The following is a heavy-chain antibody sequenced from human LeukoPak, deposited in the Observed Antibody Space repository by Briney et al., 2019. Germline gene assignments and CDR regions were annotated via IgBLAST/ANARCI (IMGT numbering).Heavy chain of an antibody. CDR3: AILNCSGGSCLYWYFDL. Sequence: SETLSLTCTVSGGSISSYYWSWIRQPPGKGLEWIGYIYYSGSTNYNPSLKSRVTISVDTSKNQFSLKLSSVTAADTAVYYCAILNCSGGSCLYWYFDLWGRGTLVTVSS. CDR2: IYYSGST. CDR1: GGSISSYY. J-gene: IGHJ2*01. D-gene: IGHD2-15*01. V-gene: IGHV4-59*12.